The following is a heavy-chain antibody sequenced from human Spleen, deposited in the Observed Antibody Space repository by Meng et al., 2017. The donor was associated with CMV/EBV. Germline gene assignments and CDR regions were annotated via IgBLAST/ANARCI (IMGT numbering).Heavy chain of an antibody. CDR3: ARVYGSGSPSGY. J-gene: IGHJ4*02. CDR2: MYTSGST. Sequence: GSLRLSCTVSGGSISRFFWSWIRQPAGKGLDWIGLMYTSGSTNYNPSLKSRLTMSVDTSKHQFSLKLSSVTAADTAVYYCARVYGSGSPSGYWGQGTLVTVSS. CDR1: GGSISRFF. V-gene: IGHV4-4*07. D-gene: IGHD3-10*01.